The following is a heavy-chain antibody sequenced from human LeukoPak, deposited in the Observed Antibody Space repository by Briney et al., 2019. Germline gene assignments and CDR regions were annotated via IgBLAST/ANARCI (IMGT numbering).Heavy chain of an antibody. CDR1: GGSVRSDSHY. V-gene: IGHV4-61*01. J-gene: IGHJ4*02. CDR2: ISYSGST. D-gene: IGHD5-18*01. Sequence: SETLSLTCTVSGGSVRSDSHYWNWIRQPPGKGLEWIGCISYSGSTTYKSSLKGRVTISMDTSKNQFSLKVGSVTAADTAVYYCARALRGYSYGPFDYWGQGTLVTVSS. CDR3: ARALRGYSYGPFDY.